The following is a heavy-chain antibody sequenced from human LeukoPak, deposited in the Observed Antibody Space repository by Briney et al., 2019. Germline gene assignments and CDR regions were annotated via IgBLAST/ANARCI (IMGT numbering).Heavy chain of an antibody. CDR1: GFTFSSHW. V-gene: IGHV3-74*01. CDR2: INSDGSST. D-gene: IGHD6-13*01. Sequence: PGGSLRLSCAASGFTFSSHWMHWVRQAPGKGLVWVSRINSDGSSTSYADSVKGRFTISRDNAKNTLYLQMNSLRAEDTAVYYCAGASHSSSWLRESYYYYMDVWGKGTTVTVSS. CDR3: AGASHSSSWLRESYYYYMDV. J-gene: IGHJ6*03.